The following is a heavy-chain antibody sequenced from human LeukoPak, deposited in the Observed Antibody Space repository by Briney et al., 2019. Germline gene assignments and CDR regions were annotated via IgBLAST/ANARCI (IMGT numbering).Heavy chain of an antibody. V-gene: IGHV1-2*02. CDR3: ARGGVGAGTGAFDL. J-gene: IGHJ3*01. CDR1: GYTFTSYA. D-gene: IGHD6-19*01. Sequence: ASVKVSCKASGYTFTSYAMNWVRQAPGQGLEWMGWINPNSGGTNYAQKFQGRVTMTRDTSISTAYMELSRLRSDDTAVYYCARGGVGAGTGAFDLWGQGTMVTVSS. CDR2: INPNSGGT.